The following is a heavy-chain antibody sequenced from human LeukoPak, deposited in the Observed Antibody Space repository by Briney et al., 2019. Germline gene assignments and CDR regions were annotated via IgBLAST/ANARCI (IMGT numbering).Heavy chain of an antibody. CDR3: ARSGGSRGTVTPPGDF. D-gene: IGHD4-17*01. CDR1: GYTFTRYG. V-gene: IGHV1-3*03. J-gene: IGHJ4*02. CDR2: INADTGNT. Sequence: ASVKVSCMASGYTFTRYGISWVRQAPGQRLEWMGWINADTGNTKCSQEFQGRLTITRDTSASTVYMDLSSLKSEDMAVYYCARSGGSRGTVTPPGDFWGQGTLVTVSS.